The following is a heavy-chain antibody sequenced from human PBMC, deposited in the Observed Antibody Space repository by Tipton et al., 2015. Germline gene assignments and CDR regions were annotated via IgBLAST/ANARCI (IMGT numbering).Heavy chain of an antibody. Sequence: GLVKPSENLSLTCTVSGGSVTSGSYYWSWIRQPPGKGLEWMGYISYTDGAHYNPALKSRVTISVDTSKNQFSPTLNSVAAADTAVYYCARDLEHGMDVWGHGTTVTVSS. D-gene: IGHD5-24*01. CDR1: GGSVTSGSYY. CDR2: ISYTDGA. V-gene: IGHV4-61*01. CDR3: ARDLEHGMDV. J-gene: IGHJ6*02.